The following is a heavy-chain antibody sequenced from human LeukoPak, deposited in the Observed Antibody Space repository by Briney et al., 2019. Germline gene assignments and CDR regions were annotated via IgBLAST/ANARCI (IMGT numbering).Heavy chain of an antibody. Sequence: GGSLRLSCAGSGFTFSSYSMNWVRQAPGKGLEGVSYISSSSNNIYYADSVKGRFTISRDNAKNSLYLQMNSLRAEDTAVYYCTATYYYDSSADKTMPDYWGQGTLVTVSS. J-gene: IGHJ4*02. CDR1: GFTFSSYS. CDR3: TATYYYDSSADKTMPDY. D-gene: IGHD3-22*01. V-gene: IGHV3-48*04. CDR2: ISSSSNNI.